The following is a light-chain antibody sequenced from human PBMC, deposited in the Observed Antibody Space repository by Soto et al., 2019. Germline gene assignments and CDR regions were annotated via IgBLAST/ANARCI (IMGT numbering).Light chain of an antibody. V-gene: IGLV2-14*01. Sequence: QSALTQPASVSGSPGQSITIACTGTSSDGGDYKDASWYQQHPVKAPKLMIYEVTYRPSGVSDRFSGSKSGNTASLTISGLQAEDEADYYCSSYTTSSTVFGTGTKLTVL. CDR1: SSDGGDYKD. CDR3: SSYTTSSTV. J-gene: IGLJ1*01. CDR2: EVT.